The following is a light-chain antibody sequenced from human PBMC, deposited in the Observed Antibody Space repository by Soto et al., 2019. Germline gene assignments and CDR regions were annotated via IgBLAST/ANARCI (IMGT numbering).Light chain of an antibody. J-gene: IGLJ3*02. V-gene: IGLV2-8*01. Sequence: QSALTQPPSASGSPGQSVTISCTGTSSDVGGYNYVSWYQQHPGKAPQLMIYEVSKPPSGVPDRLSGSKSGNKASLTVPGLQAEDEADYYCSSYAGSNNFRFGGGTKLTVL. CDR3: SSYAGSNNFR. CDR2: EVS. CDR1: SSDVGGYNY.